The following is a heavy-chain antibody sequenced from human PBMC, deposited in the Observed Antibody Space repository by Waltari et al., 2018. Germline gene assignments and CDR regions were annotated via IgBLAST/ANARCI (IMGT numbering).Heavy chain of an antibody. V-gene: IGHV3-23*01. Sequence: EVQLLESGGGLVQPGGSLRLSCAASGFTFSSYAMSWVREAPGKGLGWVLAMSGSVGSTYFADSVKGRFTISRDNSKNTLYLQMNSLRAEDTAVYYCASTGINDAFDIWGQGTMVTVSS. CDR2: MSGSVGST. J-gene: IGHJ3*02. CDR1: GFTFSSYA. CDR3: ASTGINDAFDI.